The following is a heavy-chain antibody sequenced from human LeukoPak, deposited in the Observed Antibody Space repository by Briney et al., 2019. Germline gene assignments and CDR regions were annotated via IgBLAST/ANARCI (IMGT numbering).Heavy chain of an antibody. D-gene: IGHD3-16*02. J-gene: IGHJ4*02. V-gene: IGHV3-7*01. CDR1: GFTFSNYW. CDR3: ARDAQDYVWGSYPPW. Sequence: GGSLRLSCAASGFTFSNYWMNWVRQAPGKGLEWVASIKEDGSEKYYVDSVKGRFTISRDNAKISLYLQMNSLRAEDTAVYYCARDAQDYVWGSYPPWWGQGTLVTVSS. CDR2: IKEDGSEK.